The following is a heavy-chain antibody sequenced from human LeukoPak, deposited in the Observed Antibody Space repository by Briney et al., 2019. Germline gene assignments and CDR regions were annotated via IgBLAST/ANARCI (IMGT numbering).Heavy chain of an antibody. CDR3: AREITIFGVARIGWFDP. CDR1: GYTFTSYG. Sequence: ASVKVSCKASGYTFTSYGISWVRQAPGQGLEWMGWISAYNGNTNYAQKLQGRVTMTTDISTSTAYMELRSLRSDDTAVYYCAREITIFGVARIGWFDPWGQGTLVTVSS. D-gene: IGHD3-3*01. V-gene: IGHV1-18*01. J-gene: IGHJ5*02. CDR2: ISAYNGNT.